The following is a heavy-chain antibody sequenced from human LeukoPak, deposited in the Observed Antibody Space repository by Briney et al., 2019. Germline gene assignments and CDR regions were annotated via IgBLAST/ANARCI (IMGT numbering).Heavy chain of an antibody. V-gene: IGHV4-39*01. CDR2: IYYSGST. Sequence: SETLSLTCTVSGGSISSYYWSWIRQPPGKGLEWIGSIYYSGSTYYNPSLKSRVTISVDTSKNQFSLKLSSVTAADTAVYYCARVWPFDYWGQGTLVTVSS. CDR3: ARVWPFDY. J-gene: IGHJ4*02. D-gene: IGHD2-21*01. CDR1: GGSISSYY.